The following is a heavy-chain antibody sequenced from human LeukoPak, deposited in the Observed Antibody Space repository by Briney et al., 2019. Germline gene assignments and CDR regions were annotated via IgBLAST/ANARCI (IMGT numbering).Heavy chain of an antibody. V-gene: IGHV4-38-2*02. Sequence: SETLSLICTVSGGSISSDHWSWIRQPAGKGLEWIGSIYHSGSTYYNPSLKSRVTISVDTSKNQFSLKLSSVTAADTAVYYCARVIAATRIFDYWGQGTLVTVSS. D-gene: IGHD5-12*01. J-gene: IGHJ4*02. CDR2: IYHSGST. CDR1: GGSISSDH. CDR3: ARVIAATRIFDY.